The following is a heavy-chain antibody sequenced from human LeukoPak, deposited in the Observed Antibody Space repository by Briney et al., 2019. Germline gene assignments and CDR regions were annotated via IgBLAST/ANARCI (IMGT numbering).Heavy chain of an antibody. Sequence: PGGSLRLSCAASGFTFSSYAMSRVRQAPGKGLEWVSAISGSGGSTYYADSVKGRFTISRDNSKNTLYLQMNSLRAEDTAVYYCAKDRYSREKYGGYGVDPWGQGTLVTVSS. V-gene: IGHV3-23*01. J-gene: IGHJ5*02. D-gene: IGHD4-17*01. CDR3: AKDRYSREKYGGYGVDP. CDR1: GFTFSSYA. CDR2: ISGSGGST.